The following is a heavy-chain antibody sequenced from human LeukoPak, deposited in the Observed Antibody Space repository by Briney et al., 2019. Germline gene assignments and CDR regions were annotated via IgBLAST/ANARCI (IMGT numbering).Heavy chain of an antibody. CDR1: GGSISTYY. J-gene: IGHJ3*02. V-gene: IGHV4-59*01. D-gene: IGHD3-22*01. Sequence: SETLSLTCTVSGGSISTYYWSWIRQPPGKGLEWIGYIYYSGSTNYNPSLKSRVTISVDTSKNQFSLKLSSVTAADTAVYYCARVWGVTDFYDNRGAFDIWGQGTMVTVSS. CDR3: ARVWGVTDFYDNRGAFDI. CDR2: IYYSGST.